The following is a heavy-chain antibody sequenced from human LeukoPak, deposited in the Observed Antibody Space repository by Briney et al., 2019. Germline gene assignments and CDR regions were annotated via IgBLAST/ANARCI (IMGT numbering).Heavy chain of an antibody. CDR2: ISGSGGST. J-gene: IGHJ4*02. CDR1: GFTFSSYS. V-gene: IGHV3-23*01. D-gene: IGHD3-9*01. Sequence: GGSLRLSCAASGFTFSSYSMSWVRQAPGKGLEWVSAISGSGGSTYYADSVKGRFTISRDNSKNTLYLQMNSLRAEETAVYYCAKDPEGGYDILTGYYMDYWGQGTLVTVTS. CDR3: AKDPEGGYDILTGYYMDY.